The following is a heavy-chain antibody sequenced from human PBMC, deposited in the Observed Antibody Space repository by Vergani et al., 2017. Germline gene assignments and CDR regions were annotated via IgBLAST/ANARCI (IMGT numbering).Heavy chain of an antibody. V-gene: IGHV3-23*01. D-gene: IGHD3-22*01. Sequence: EVQLLESGGGLVQPGGSLRLSCAASGFTFSSYAMSWVRQAPGKGLEWVSAISGSGGSTYYADSVKGRFTISRDNSKNTLYLQMNSLRAEDTAVYYCARVSDSSGYYGLFYWGQGTLVIVSS. CDR3: ARVSDSSGYYGLFY. CDR1: GFTFSSYA. CDR2: ISGSGGST. J-gene: IGHJ4*02.